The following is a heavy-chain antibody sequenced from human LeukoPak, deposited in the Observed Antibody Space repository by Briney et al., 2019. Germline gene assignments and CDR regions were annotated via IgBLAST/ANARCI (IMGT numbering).Heavy chain of an antibody. D-gene: IGHD3-10*01. CDR3: ARDYGGVRGGYYFDS. CDR1: GYSFSGYY. J-gene: IGHJ4*02. CDR2: INPRISGT. Sequence: GASVKVFCKASGYSFSGYYIHWVRQAPGQGLEWMGWINPRISGTNYAQIFQGRVTMTSDTSISTAYMELSRLGSEDTAVYYCARDYGGVRGGYYFDSWGQGTLVTVSS. V-gene: IGHV1-2*02.